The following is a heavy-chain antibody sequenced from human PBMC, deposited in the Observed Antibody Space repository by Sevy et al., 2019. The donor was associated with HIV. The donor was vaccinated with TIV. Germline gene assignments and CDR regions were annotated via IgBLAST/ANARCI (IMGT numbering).Heavy chain of an antibody. CDR3: ATTKDYYDNSGDPFDY. Sequence: ASVKVSCKVSGYTLTKLSMHWVRQAPGKGLEWMGSFDPEDGETFHAQRFQGRLSMTEDTSTETAYMELSSLSSEDTAVYYCATTKDYYDNSGDPFDYWGQGSLVTVSS. J-gene: IGHJ4*02. CDR1: GYTLTKLS. CDR2: FDPEDGET. V-gene: IGHV1-24*01. D-gene: IGHD3-22*01.